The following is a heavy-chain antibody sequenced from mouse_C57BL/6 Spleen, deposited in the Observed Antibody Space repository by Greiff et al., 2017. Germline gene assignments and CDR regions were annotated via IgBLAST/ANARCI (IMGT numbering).Heavy chain of an antibody. D-gene: IGHD2-4*01. V-gene: IGHV1-52*01. J-gene: IGHJ2*01. CDR2: IDPSDSET. CDR1: GYTFTSYW. CDR3: ASADFDYDYDGGGYFDY. Sequence: VQLQQPGAELVRPGSSVKLSCKASGYTFTSYWMHWVKQRPIQGLEWIGNIDPSDSETHYNQKFKDKATLTVDKSSSTAYMQLSSLTSEDSAVYYCASADFDYDYDGGGYFDYWGQGTTLTVSS.